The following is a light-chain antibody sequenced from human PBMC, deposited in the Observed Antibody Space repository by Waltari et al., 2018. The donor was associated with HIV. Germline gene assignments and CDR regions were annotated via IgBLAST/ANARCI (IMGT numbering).Light chain of an antibody. J-gene: IGLJ2*01. Sequence: QSVLTQPPSVSGAPGQRLTISCTETSSHIGAGYHVLRYQQLPGTAPKRLIYANIHRPSGVPDRFSVSKSATSASLAIPGLQAEDEADYFCQSYDSSLSAYVVFGGGTKLTVL. CDR2: ANI. V-gene: IGLV1-40*01. CDR1: SSHIGAGYH. CDR3: QSYDSSLSAYVV.